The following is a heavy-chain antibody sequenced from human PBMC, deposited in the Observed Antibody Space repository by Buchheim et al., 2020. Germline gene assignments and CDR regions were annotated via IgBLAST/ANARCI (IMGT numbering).Heavy chain of an antibody. CDR3: ARDDDLVGYCSGGSCYSVWFDP. CDR2: INTNTGNP. J-gene: IGHJ5*02. Sequence: QVQLVQSGSELKKPGASVKVSCKASGYTFTSYAMNWVRQAPGQGLEWMGWINTNTGNPTYAQGFTGRFVFSLDTSVSTAYLQISSLKAEDTAVYYCARDDDLVGYCSGGSCYSVWFDPWGQGTL. V-gene: IGHV7-4-1*02. D-gene: IGHD2-15*01. CDR1: GYTFTSYA.